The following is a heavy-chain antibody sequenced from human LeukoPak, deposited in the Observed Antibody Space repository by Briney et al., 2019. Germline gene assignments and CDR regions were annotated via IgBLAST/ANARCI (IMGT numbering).Heavy chain of an antibody. V-gene: IGHV4-59*01. D-gene: IGHD2-2*01. CDR3: ARGPEGYCSSISCYEWFDP. Sequence: ASETLSLTCTVSGGSISSYYWSWIRQPPGKGLEWIGYIYYSGSTNYNPSLKSRVTISVGTSKNQFSLKLSSVTAADTAVYYCARGPEGYCSSISCYEWFDPWGQGTLVTVSS. CDR2: IYYSGST. CDR1: GGSISSYY. J-gene: IGHJ5*02.